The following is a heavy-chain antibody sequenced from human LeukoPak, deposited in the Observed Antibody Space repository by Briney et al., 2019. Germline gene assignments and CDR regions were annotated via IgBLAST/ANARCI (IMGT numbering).Heavy chain of an antibody. CDR3: AREDDYGGKPYYYYYMDV. D-gene: IGHD4-23*01. CDR2: IRYDGSNK. V-gene: IGHV3-30*02. Sequence: GGSLRLSCAASGFTFSSYGMHWVRQAPGKGLEWVAFIRYDGSNKYYADSVKGRFTISRDNSKNTLYLQMNSLRVEDTAVYYCAREDDYGGKPYYYYYMDVWGKGTTVTVSS. J-gene: IGHJ6*03. CDR1: GFTFSSYG.